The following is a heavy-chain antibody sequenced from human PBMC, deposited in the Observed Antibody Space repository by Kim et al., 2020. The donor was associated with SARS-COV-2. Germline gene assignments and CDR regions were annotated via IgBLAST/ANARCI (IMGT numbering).Heavy chain of an antibody. D-gene: IGHD1-26*01. V-gene: IGHV4-59*01. J-gene: IGHJ4*02. CDR3: ARVGSGSFDY. CDR2: ST. Sequence: STNYNPSLKSRVTISVDTSKNQFSLKLSSVTAADTAVYYCARVGSGSFDYWGQGTLVTVSS.